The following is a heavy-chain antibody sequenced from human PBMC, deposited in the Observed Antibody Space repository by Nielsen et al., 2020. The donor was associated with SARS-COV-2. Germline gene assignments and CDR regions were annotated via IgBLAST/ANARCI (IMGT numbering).Heavy chain of an antibody. V-gene: IGHV3-48*01. CDR3: AKGVGISSGYLGYDAFDI. Sequence: GGSLRLSCAASGFTFSSYSMNWVRQAPGKGLEWVSYISSSSSTIYYADPVKGRFTTSRDNAKNSLYLQMNSLRAEDTALYYCAKGVGISSGYLGYDAFDIWGQGTMITVSS. D-gene: IGHD3-22*01. CDR2: ISSSSSTI. CDR1: GFTFSSYS. J-gene: IGHJ3*02.